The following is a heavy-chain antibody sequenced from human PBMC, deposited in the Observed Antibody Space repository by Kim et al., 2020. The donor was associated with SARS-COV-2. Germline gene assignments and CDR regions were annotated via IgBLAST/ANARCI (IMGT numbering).Heavy chain of an antibody. CDR1: GGSISSGSYY. CDR2: IFYSGST. J-gene: IGHJ6*01. V-gene: IGHV4-39*01. D-gene: IGHD1-26*01. CDR3: ARQGVGATRNYYYYYG. Sequence: SETLSLTCTVSGGSISSGSYYWGWIRQPPGKGLEWIGSIFYSGSTYYNPSLKSRVTISVDTSKNQFSLKLSSVTAADTAVYYCARQGVGATRNYYYYYG.